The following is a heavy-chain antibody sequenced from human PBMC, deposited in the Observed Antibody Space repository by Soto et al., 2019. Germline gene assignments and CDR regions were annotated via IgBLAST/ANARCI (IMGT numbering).Heavy chain of an antibody. J-gene: IGHJ4*02. CDR1: GFSLSNARMG. CDR3: ARMTLYSGSYSDFDY. Sequence: QVTLKQSGPVLVKPTETLTLTCTVSGFSLSNARMGVSWIRQPPGKALEWLAHIFSNDEKSYSTSLKSRLTISKGTSKSQVVLTMTNMDPVDTATYYCARMTLYSGSYSDFDYWGQGTLVTVSS. D-gene: IGHD1-26*01. CDR2: IFSNDEK. V-gene: IGHV2-26*01.